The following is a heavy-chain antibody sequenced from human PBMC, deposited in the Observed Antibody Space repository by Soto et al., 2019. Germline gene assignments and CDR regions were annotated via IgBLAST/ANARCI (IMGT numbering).Heavy chain of an antibody. CDR1: GGSISSVNHY. J-gene: IGHJ4*02. V-gene: IGHV4-30-4*01. CDR2: IFDRGTT. CDR3: AREVAGTGAFDY. D-gene: IGHD2-8*02. Sequence: QVQLEQSGPGLVKPSQTLSLTCNISGGSISSVNHYWSWIRQSPGEGLEWIGYIFDRGTTHYNPSLKGRVTITGDTSQTQFSLTIHSVTVVDTAVYYCAREVAGTGAFDYWGQGTRVTVSS.